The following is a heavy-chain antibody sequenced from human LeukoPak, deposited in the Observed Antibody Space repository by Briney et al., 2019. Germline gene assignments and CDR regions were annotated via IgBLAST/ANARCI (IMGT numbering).Heavy chain of an antibody. Sequence: ASVKVSCKASGYTFTSYGISWVRQAPGQGLEWMGWISAYNGNTNYAQKLQGRVTMTTDTSTSTAYMELRSLRSDDTAVYYCARGGLLWFGELPPRCYYGMDVWGQGTTVTVSS. CDR2: ISAYNGNT. J-gene: IGHJ6*02. D-gene: IGHD3-10*01. CDR1: GYTFTSYG. V-gene: IGHV1-18*01. CDR3: ARGGLLWFGELPPRCYYGMDV.